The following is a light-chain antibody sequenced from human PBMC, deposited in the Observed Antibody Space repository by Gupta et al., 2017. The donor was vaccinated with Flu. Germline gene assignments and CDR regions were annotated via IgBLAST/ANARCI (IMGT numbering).Light chain of an antibody. Sequence: QSALTQPASVSGSPGQSITISCTGTSSDVGGYNYVSWYQQHPGKAPNLMIYEVSNRPAGVSNRFSGSKSGNTASLTISGPQEEDEADYYCSSDTSSSNLVFGGGTKLTVL. CDR2: EVS. J-gene: IGLJ2*01. CDR1: SSDVGGYNY. CDR3: SSDTSSSNLV. V-gene: IGLV2-14*01.